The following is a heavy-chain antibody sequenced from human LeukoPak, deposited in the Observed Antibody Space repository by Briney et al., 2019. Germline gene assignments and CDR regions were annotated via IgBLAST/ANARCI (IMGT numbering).Heavy chain of an antibody. Sequence: PGGSLRLSCAASGFTFSSYSMNWVRQAPGKGLEWVSSISSSSSYIYYADSVKGRFTISRDNAKNSLYLQMNSLRAEDTAVYYCARDPVHGSSWYVYYMHVWGKGTTVTVSS. CDR3: ARDPVHGSSWYVYYMHV. V-gene: IGHV3-21*01. CDR1: GFTFSSYS. CDR2: ISSSSSYI. D-gene: IGHD6-13*01. J-gene: IGHJ6*03.